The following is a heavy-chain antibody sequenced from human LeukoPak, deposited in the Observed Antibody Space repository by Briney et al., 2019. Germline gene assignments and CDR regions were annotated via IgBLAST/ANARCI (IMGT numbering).Heavy chain of an antibody. CDR1: GYSFTSYW. Sequence: GESLKISCKGSGYSFTSYWIGWVRQMPGKGLEWMGIIYPGDSDTRYSPSFHGQVTISAAKSISTAYLQWSSLKASDTAMYYCARPHYDFWSGYPYYFDYWGQGTLVTVSS. V-gene: IGHV5-51*01. CDR3: ARPHYDFWSGYPYYFDY. J-gene: IGHJ4*02. D-gene: IGHD3-3*01. CDR2: IYPGDSDT.